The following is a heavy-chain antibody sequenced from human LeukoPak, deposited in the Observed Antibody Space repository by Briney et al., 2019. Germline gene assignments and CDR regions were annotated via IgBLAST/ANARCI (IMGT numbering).Heavy chain of an antibody. CDR1: GGSISSGDYY. V-gene: IGHV4-30-4*02. D-gene: IGHD3-10*01. CDR2: IYYSGST. CDR3: AREPGGSGSPSHMDV. Sequence: PSETLSLTCTVSGGSISSGDYYWSWIRQPPGKGLEWIGYIYYSGSTYYNPSLKSRVTISVDTSKNQFSLKLSSVTAADTAVYYCAREPGGSGSPSHMDVWGKGTTVTVSS. J-gene: IGHJ6*03.